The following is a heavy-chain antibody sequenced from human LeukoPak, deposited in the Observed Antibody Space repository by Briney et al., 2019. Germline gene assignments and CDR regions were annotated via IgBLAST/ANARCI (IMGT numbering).Heavy chain of an antibody. J-gene: IGHJ4*02. D-gene: IGHD3-16*02. Sequence: GGSLRLSCAASGFTFSSYAMHWVRQAPGKGLEWVAVISYDGSNKYYADSVKGRFTISRDNSKNTLYLQMNSLRAEDTAVYYCAREVGLRLGELSSYFDYWGQGTLVTVSS. CDR1: GFTFSSYA. V-gene: IGHV3-30-3*01. CDR2: ISYDGSNK. CDR3: AREVGLRLGELSSYFDY.